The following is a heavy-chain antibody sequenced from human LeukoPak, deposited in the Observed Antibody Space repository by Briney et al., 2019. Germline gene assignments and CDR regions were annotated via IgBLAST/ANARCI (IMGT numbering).Heavy chain of an antibody. CDR3: ARGGRAIDY. CDR1: GGSISSGGYS. J-gene: IGHJ4*02. D-gene: IGHD5-12*01. V-gene: IGHV4-30-2*01. Sequence: SQTLSLTCAVSGGSISSGGYSWSWIRQPPGKGLEWIGYIYHSGSTYYNPSLKSRVTISVDRSKNQFSLKLSSVTAADTAVYYCARGGRAIDYWGQGTLVTVSP. CDR2: IYHSGST.